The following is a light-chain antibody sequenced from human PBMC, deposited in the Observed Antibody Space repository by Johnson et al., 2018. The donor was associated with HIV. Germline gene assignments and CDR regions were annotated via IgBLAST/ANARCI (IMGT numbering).Light chain of an antibody. CDR2: DNN. V-gene: IGLV1-51*01. CDR1: SSNIGNNY. CDR3: ATWDYTLNGRYV. J-gene: IGLJ1*01. Sequence: QSVLTQPPSVSAAPGQKVTISCSGSSSNIGNNYVSWYQQLPGTAPKLLIYDNNKRPSGVPDRFSGSKSGTSASLAISGLQAEDEADYYCATWDYTLNGRYVFGTGTKVTVL.